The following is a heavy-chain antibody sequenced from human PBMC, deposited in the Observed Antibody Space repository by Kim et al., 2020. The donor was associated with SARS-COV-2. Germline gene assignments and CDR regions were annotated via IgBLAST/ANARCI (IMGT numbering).Heavy chain of an antibody. J-gene: IGHJ6*02. D-gene: IGHD6-6*01. Sequence: GGSLRLSCAASGFTFSSYSMNWVRQAPGKGLEWVSYISSSSSTIYYADSVKGRFTISRDNAKNSLYLQMNSLRAEDTAVYYCARDRLDMGIAARASYYYYYYGMDVWGQGTMVTVSS. CDR3: ARDRLDMGIAARASYYYYYYGMDV. V-gene: IGHV3-48*04. CDR1: GFTFSSYS. CDR2: ISSSSSTI.